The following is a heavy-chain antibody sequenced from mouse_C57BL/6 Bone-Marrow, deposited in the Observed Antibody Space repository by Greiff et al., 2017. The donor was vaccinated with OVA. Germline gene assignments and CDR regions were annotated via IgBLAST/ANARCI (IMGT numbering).Heavy chain of an antibody. CDR2: IDPSDSYT. J-gene: IGHJ4*01. D-gene: IGHD1-1*01. CDR1: GYTFTSYW. Sequence: QVQLQQPGAELVKPGASVTLSCKASGYTFTSYWMQWVKQRPGQGLEWIGEIDPSDSYTNYNQKFKGKATLTVDTSSSSAYMQLSSLTSEDSAVYDCERSLTTVVEMDYWGQGTSVTVSS. V-gene: IGHV1-50*01. CDR3: ERSLTTVVEMDY.